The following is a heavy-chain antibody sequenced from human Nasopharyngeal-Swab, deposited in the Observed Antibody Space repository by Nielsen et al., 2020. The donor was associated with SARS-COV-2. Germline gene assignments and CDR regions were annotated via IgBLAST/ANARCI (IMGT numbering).Heavy chain of an antibody. CDR1: GGSISSGGYY. CDR3: ARAGTIFGVVIIHFDH. J-gene: IGHJ4*02. V-gene: IGHV4-31*03. Sequence: SETLSLTCTVSGGSISSGGYYWSWIRQHPGKGLEWIWYIYYSGSTYYNPSLKSRVTISVDTSKNQFSLKLSSVTAADTAVYYCARAGTIFGVVIIHFDHWGQGTLVTVSS. CDR2: IYYSGST. D-gene: IGHD3-3*01.